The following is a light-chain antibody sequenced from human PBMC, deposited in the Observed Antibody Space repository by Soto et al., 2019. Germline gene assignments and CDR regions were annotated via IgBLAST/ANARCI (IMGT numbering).Light chain of an antibody. CDR2: KAS. CDR1: QTISSW. Sequence: DIQMTQSPSALSGSVGDRVTITCRASQTISSWLAWYQQKPGKAPKLLIYKASSLESGVPSRFSGSGSGTEFTLTISSLQPDDFATYYCQQYNSYSQTFGQGTNVDI. CDR3: QQYNSYSQT. V-gene: IGKV1-5*03. J-gene: IGKJ1*01.